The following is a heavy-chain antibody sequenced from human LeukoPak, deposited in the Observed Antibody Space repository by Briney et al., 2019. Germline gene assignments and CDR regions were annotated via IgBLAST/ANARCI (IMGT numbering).Heavy chain of an antibody. CDR3: ARGFVVVPAAYDY. J-gene: IGHJ4*02. CDR2: IIPIFGTA. CDR1: GGTFSSYA. V-gene: IGHV1-69*13. Sequence: ASVKVSCKASGGTFSSYAISWVRQAPGQGLEWMGGIIPIFGTANYAQKFQGRVTITADESTSTAYMKLSSLRSEDTAVYYCARGFVVVPAAYDYWGQGTLVTVSS. D-gene: IGHD2-2*01.